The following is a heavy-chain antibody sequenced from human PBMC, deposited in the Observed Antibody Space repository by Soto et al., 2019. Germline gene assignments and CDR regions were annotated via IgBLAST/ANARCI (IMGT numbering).Heavy chain of an antibody. V-gene: IGHV3-23*01. J-gene: IGHJ4*02. CDR3: AKGGWYVRATLYYFDY. CDR1: GFTFSSYA. D-gene: IGHD1-26*01. CDR2: ISGSGGST. Sequence: GGSLRLSCAASGFTFSSYAMSWVRQAPGKGLEWVSAISGSGGSTYYADSVKGRFTISRDNSKNTLYLQMNSLRAEDTAVYYCAKGGWYVRATLYYFDYWGQGTLVTVSS.